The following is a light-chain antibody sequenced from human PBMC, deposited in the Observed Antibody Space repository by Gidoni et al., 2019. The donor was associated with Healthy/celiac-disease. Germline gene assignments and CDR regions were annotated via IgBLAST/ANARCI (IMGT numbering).Light chain of an antibody. CDR1: QSVSSSY. V-gene: IGKV3-20*01. J-gene: IGKJ2*02. CDR3: QQYGSSRT. CDR2: GAP. Sequence: EIVLTQSPGTLSLSPGERATLSCRASQSVSSSYLAWYQQKPGQAPRRLIYGAPSRATGIPDRFSGSGSGTDFTLTISRLEPEDFAVYYCQQYGSSRTFGQXTKLEIK.